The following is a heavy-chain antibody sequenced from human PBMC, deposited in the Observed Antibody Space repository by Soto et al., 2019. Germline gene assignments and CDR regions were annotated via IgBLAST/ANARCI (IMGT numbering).Heavy chain of an antibody. J-gene: IGHJ5*02. D-gene: IGHD2-15*01. CDR3: GRRDIVVVVAAMGNWFDP. CDR1: GGSFIGYY. Sequence: ETLSHTCAVEGGSFIGYYWRRIRKPTGKGLEWIGEINHSGSTNYNPSLKSRVTISVDTSKNQFSLKLSSVTAADTAVYYCGRRDIVVVVAAMGNWFDPWGQGTLVTVSS. CDR2: INHSGST. V-gene: IGHV4-34*01.